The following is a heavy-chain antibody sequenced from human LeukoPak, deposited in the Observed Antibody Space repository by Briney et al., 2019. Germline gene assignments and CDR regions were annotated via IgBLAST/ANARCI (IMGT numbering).Heavy chain of an antibody. J-gene: IGHJ4*02. CDR3: SRGLTRADS. Sequence: QTGGSLRLSCAASGFTFINYWMSWVRQAPGKGLEWVADIKADESEKYYVDSVKGRFTISRDNAKKLLYLQMNSLRVDDTAVYYWSRGLTRADSWGQGTLVTVSS. CDR1: GFTFINYW. V-gene: IGHV3-7*01. CDR2: IKADESEK.